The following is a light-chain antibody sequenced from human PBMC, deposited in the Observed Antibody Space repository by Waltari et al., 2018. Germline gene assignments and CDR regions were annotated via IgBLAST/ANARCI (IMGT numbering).Light chain of an antibody. CDR2: EYC. CDR1: TVGNYD. CDR3: QVWHSSTAV. V-gene: IGLV3-1*01. Sequence: SYDLTQPSSVSVAPGQTATITCSGRTVGNYDVNWYQKKTGLSPVLVIYEYCLRASGIPDRFSGYNSANTATLIIREAQVVDEAEYYCQVWHSSTAVFGGGTKLTVL. J-gene: IGLJ2*01.